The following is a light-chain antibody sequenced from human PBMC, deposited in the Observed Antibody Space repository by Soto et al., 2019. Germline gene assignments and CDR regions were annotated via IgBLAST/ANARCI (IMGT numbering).Light chain of an antibody. CDR3: QQYYSYPRT. CDR2: AAS. V-gene: IGKV1-8*01. J-gene: IGKJ1*01. Sequence: AIRMTQSPSSFSASTGDRVTITCRASQGISSYLAWYQQKPWKAPKLLIYAASTLQSGVPSRFSGSGSGTVFTLTISCLQTEDVATYYCQQYYSYPRTFGQGTKVEIK. CDR1: QGISSY.